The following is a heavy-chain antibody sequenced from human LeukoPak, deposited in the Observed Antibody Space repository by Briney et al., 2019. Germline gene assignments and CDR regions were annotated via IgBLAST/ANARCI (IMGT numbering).Heavy chain of an antibody. D-gene: IGHD3-10*01. CDR2: INHRGST. CDR3: ARGVYGSGMGRRAIDI. J-gene: IGHJ3*02. V-gene: IGHV4-34*01. Sequence: KPSETLSLTCAVYGGSFSNYYWSWIRQPPGKGLEWIGEINHRGSTNYNPSLKSRVTISVDTSKNQFSLKLSSVTAADTAVYYCARGVYGSGMGRRAIDIWGQGTMVTVSS. CDR1: GGSFSNYY.